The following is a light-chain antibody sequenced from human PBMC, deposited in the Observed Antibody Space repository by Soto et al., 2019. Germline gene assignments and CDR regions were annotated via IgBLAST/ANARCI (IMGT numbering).Light chain of an antibody. CDR2: GVS. CDR3: QQYIDSPRT. V-gene: IGKV3-20*01. J-gene: IGKJ1*01. Sequence: EIVLTQSPGTLALSLGDGATLSCRASETVNRNYLAWYHQKPGQPPSLLIYGVSNRAPGVPDRFSGGGSGTEFTLTIVRLEPDDFGTYYCQQYIDSPRTFGQGTRVDVK. CDR1: ETVNRNY.